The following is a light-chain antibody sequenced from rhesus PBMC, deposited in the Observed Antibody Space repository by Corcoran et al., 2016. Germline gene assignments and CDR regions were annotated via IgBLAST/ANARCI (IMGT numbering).Light chain of an antibody. CDR3: QHYYSTPFT. J-gene: IGKJ3*01. CDR2: EAS. V-gene: IGKV1-25*01. CDR1: QGITND. Sequence: DIQMTQSPSSLSASVGDRVTITCRASQGITNDFAWYQLKPGETPTLLINEASSLQSGIPSRFSGSGSGTDFTLTSSSLQSEDFASYYCQHYYSTPFTFGPGTKLDIK.